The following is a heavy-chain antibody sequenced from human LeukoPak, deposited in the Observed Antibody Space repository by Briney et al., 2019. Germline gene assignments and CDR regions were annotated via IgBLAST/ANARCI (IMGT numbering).Heavy chain of an antibody. D-gene: IGHD4-17*01. CDR2: ISSSSSTI. CDR1: GFTFSSYS. Sequence: PGGSLRLSCAASGFTFSSYSMNWVRQAPGKGLEWASYISSSSSTIYYADSVKGRFTISRDNAKNSLYLQMNSLRAEDTAVYYCARGMGDYGDPNDAFDIWGQGTMVTVSS. CDR3: ARGMGDYGDPNDAFDI. J-gene: IGHJ3*02. V-gene: IGHV3-48*04.